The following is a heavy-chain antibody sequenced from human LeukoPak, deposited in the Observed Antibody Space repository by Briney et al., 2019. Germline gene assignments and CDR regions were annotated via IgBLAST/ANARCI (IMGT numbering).Heavy chain of an antibody. J-gene: IGHJ3*02. CDR2: INHSGST. Sequence: PSETLSLTCSVSGGSMYSSTYYWSWIRQPPGKGLEWIGEINHSGSTNYNPSLKSRVTISVDTSKNQFSLKLSSVTAADTAVYYCARASGQQLVYIAFDIWGQGTMVTVSS. V-gene: IGHV4-39*07. D-gene: IGHD6-13*01. CDR1: GGSMYSSTYY. CDR3: ARASGQQLVYIAFDI.